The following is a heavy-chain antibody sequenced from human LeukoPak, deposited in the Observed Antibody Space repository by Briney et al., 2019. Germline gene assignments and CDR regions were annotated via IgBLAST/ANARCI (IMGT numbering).Heavy chain of an antibody. J-gene: IGHJ4*02. Sequence: GGSPRLSCSASGFTFSSYTVHWVRQAPGKGLEFVSAITSTGGNTYYADSVTGRFTLSRDNSKNTLYLQMSSLRAEDTAVYYCVIVRGYFDSSGTDYWGQGTLVTVSS. V-gene: IGHV3-64D*06. CDR1: GFTFSSYT. D-gene: IGHD3-9*01. CDR2: ITSTGGNT. CDR3: VIVRGYFDSSGTDY.